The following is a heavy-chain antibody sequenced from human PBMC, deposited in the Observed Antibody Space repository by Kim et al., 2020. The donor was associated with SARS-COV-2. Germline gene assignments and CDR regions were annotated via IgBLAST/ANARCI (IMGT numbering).Heavy chain of an antibody. Sequence: GGSLRLSFAASGFTFSSYAMHWVRQAPGKGLEWVAVISYDGSNKYYADSVKGRFTISRDNSKNTLYLQMNSLRAEDTAVYYCASLEDDIRNPFDYWGQGTLVTVSS. CDR2: ISYDGSNK. CDR3: ASLEDDIRNPFDY. D-gene: IGHD3-3*01. V-gene: IGHV3-30*04. J-gene: IGHJ4*02. CDR1: GFTFSSYA.